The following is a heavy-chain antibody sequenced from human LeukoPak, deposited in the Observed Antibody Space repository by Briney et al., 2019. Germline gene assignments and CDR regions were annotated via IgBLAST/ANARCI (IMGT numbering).Heavy chain of an antibody. CDR2: INHSGST. Sequence: SETLSLTCAVYGGSFSGYYWSWIRQPPGKGLEWTGEINHSGSTNYNPSLKSRVTISVDTSKNQFSLKLSSVTAADTAVYYCARSGWAGDYWGQGTLVTVSS. D-gene: IGHD1-26*01. CDR3: ARSGWAGDY. J-gene: IGHJ4*02. V-gene: IGHV4-34*01. CDR1: GGSFSGYY.